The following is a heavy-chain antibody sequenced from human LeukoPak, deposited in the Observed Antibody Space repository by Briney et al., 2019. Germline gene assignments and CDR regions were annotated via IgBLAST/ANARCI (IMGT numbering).Heavy chain of an antibody. J-gene: IGHJ4*02. CDR2: IIPILGIA. Sequence: SVKVSCKASGCTFSSYAISWVRQAPGQGLEWMGRIIPILGIANYAQKFQGRVTITADKSTSTAYMELSSLRSEDTAVYYCARYPGDFLDYWGQGTLVTVSS. V-gene: IGHV1-69*04. D-gene: IGHD3-3*01. CDR3: ARYPGDFLDY. CDR1: GCTFSSYA.